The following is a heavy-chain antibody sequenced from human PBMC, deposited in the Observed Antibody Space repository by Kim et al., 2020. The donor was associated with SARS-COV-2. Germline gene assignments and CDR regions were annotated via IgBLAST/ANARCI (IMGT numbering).Heavy chain of an antibody. CDR3: ASEPYYDFWSGYAFDY. D-gene: IGHD3-3*01. Sequence: GGSLRLSCAASGFTFSSYWMSWVRQAPGKGLEWVANIKQDGSEKYYVDAVKGRFTISRDNAKNSLYLEMNSLRAEDTAVYYCASEPYYDFWSGYAFDYWGQGTLVTVSS. J-gene: IGHJ4*02. CDR2: IKQDGSEK. V-gene: IGHV3-7*01. CDR1: GFTFSSYW.